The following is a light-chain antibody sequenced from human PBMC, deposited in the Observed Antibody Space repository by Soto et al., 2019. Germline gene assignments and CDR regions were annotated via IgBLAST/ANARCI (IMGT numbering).Light chain of an antibody. CDR3: QQSNNWPWK. CDR2: DTS. Sequence: EVVMTQSPDTLSVSPGERVTLSCRASQSVSSSLAWYQQKPGQAPRLLIYDTSTRATAIPARFSGSGSGTEFTLTISSLQSEDSEVYYRQQSNNWPWKLGQGTKADI. CDR1: QSVSSS. V-gene: IGKV3-15*01. J-gene: IGKJ1*01.